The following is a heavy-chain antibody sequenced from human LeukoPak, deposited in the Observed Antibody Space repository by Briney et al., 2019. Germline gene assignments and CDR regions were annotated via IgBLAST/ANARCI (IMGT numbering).Heavy chain of an antibody. CDR2: ISSSGSTI. J-gene: IGHJ4*02. CDR3: ARVTNYYDSSGYYRVFDY. Sequence: GGSLRLSCAASGFTFSSYEMNWVRQAPGKGLEWVSYISSSGSTIYYANSVKGRFTISRDNAKNSLYLQMNSLRAEDTAVYYCARVTNYYDSSGYYRVFDYWGQGTLVTVSS. CDR1: GFTFSSYE. D-gene: IGHD3-22*01. V-gene: IGHV3-48*03.